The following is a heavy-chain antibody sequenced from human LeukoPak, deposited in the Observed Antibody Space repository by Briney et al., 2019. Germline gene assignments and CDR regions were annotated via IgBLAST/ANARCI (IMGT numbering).Heavy chain of an antibody. CDR3: AKDQMEGGATDY. Sequence: PGGSLRLSCAASGFPFDDYAMHWVRQAPGKGLEWVSGITWNSDNIEYADSVKGRFTISRDNSKNTLYLQMNSLRAEDTAVYYCAKDQMEGGATDYWGQGTLVTVSS. V-gene: IGHV3-9*01. CDR2: ITWNSDNI. J-gene: IGHJ4*02. D-gene: IGHD1-1*01. CDR1: GFPFDDYA.